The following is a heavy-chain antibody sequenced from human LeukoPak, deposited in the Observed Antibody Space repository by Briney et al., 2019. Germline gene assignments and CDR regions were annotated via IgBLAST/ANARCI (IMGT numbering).Heavy chain of an antibody. CDR2: ISGSGGST. CDR3: ARDSSMLRGPLVIYYFDF. V-gene: IGHV3-23*01. Sequence: GGSLRLSCAASGFTFSSYGMSWVRQAPGKGLEWVSAISGSGGSTYYADSVKGRFTISRDNSKNTLYLQMNSLRVEDTAVYYCARDSSMLRGPLVIYYFDFWGQGTLVTVSS. D-gene: IGHD3-10*01. J-gene: IGHJ4*02. CDR1: GFTFSSYG.